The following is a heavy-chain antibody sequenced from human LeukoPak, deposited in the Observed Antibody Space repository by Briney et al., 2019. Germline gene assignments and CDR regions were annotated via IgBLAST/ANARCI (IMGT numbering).Heavy chain of an antibody. CDR1: GYTFTGYH. V-gene: IGHV1-2*02. Sequence: ASVKVSCKASGYTFTGYHMHWVRQVPGQGLEWMGWIKPNSGGTNYAQNFQGRVTMTRDTSISTAYMELSRLRSEDTAVYYCATDFSLGWLFYWGQGTLVTVSS. D-gene: IGHD3-3*01. J-gene: IGHJ4*02. CDR3: ATDFSLGWLFY. CDR2: IKPNSGGT.